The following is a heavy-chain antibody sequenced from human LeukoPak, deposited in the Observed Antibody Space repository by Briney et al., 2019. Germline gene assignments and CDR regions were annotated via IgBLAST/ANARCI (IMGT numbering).Heavy chain of an antibody. Sequence: PSETLSLTCAVYGGSFSGYYWSWIRQPPGKGLEWIGEINHSGSTNYNPSLKSRVTISVDTSKNQFSLKLSSVTAADTAVYYCARAKGRIEVVARSQGNWFDPWGQGTLVTVSS. D-gene: IGHD2-15*01. CDR2: INHSGST. CDR1: GGSFSGYY. J-gene: IGHJ5*02. V-gene: IGHV4-34*01. CDR3: ARAKGRIEVVARSQGNWFDP.